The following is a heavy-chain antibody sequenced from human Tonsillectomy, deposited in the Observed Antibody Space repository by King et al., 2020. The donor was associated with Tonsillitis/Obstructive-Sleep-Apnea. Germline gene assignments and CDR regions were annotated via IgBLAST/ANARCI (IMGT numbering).Heavy chain of an antibody. CDR1: GFTFSSYG. J-gene: IGHJ5*02. Sequence: VQLVESGGGVVQPGRSLRLSCAASGFTFSSYGMHWVRQAPGKGLELVAVIWYDGINKYYADSVKGRFTISRDNSKNTLYLQMNSLRAEDTAVYYCAREQGLVTEPRFDPWGQGTLVTVSS. CDR2: IWYDGINK. CDR3: AREQGLVTEPRFDP. V-gene: IGHV3-33*01. D-gene: IGHD3/OR15-3a*01.